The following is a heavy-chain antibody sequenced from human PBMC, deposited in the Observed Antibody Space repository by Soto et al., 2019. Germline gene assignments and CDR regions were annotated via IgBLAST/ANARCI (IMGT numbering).Heavy chain of an antibody. CDR2: ISGSGGST. CDR1: GLTFSSYA. Sequence: GGSLRLSCAASGLTFSSYAMSWVRQAPGKGLEWVSAISGSGGSTYYADSVKGRFTISRDNSKNTLYLQMNSLRAEDTAVYYCAKAGTSWIQSNWFDPWGQGTLVTVSS. J-gene: IGHJ5*02. CDR3: AKAGTSWIQSNWFDP. D-gene: IGHD5-18*01. V-gene: IGHV3-23*01.